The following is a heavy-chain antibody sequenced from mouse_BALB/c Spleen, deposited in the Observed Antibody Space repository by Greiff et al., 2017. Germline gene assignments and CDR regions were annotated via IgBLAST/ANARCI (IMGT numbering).Heavy chain of an antibody. CDR3: ASHYYGSSWFAY. J-gene: IGHJ3*01. CDR1: GYTFSSYW. Sequence: VKVVESGAELMKPGASVKISCKATGYTFSSYWIEWVKQRPGHGLEWIGEILPGSGSTNYNEKFKGKATFTADTSSNTAYMQHSSLTSEDSAVYYCASHYYGSSWFAYWGQGTLVTVSA. D-gene: IGHD1-1*01. CDR2: ILPGSGST. V-gene: IGHV1-9*01.